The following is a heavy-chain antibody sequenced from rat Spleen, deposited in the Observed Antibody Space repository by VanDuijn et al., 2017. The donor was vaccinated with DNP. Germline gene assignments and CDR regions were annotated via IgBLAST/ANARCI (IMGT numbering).Heavy chain of an antibody. Sequence: EVQLVESGGGLVQPGRSLKLSCAASGFTFSDYNMAWVRQAPMKGLEWVATIIYAGGMTYYRDAVKGRFTISRDKAKSTLYLQMDSLRSEDTATYYCARSGRYYAMDAWGQGTSVTVSS. CDR1: GFTFSDYN. CDR2: IIYAGGMT. J-gene: IGHJ4*01. D-gene: IGHD4-3*01. CDR3: ARSGRYYAMDA. V-gene: IGHV5S10*01.